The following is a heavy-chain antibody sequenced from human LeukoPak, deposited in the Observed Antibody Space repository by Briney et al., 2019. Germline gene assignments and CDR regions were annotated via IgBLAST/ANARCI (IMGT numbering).Heavy chain of an antibody. Sequence: GGSLRLSCAASQFSVTTNYMSWVRQAPGKGLEWVSIIYSTGGKYYADSVKGRFTISRDNAKNTVYLQMNSLRAEDTAAYYCARVIRWFDPWGQGTLVTVSS. CDR1: QFSVTTNY. CDR2: IYSTGGK. V-gene: IGHV3-66*01. J-gene: IGHJ5*02. CDR3: ARVIRWFDP.